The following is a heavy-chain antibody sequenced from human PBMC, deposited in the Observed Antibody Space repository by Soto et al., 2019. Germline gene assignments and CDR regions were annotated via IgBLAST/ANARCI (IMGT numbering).Heavy chain of an antibody. Sequence: SVKVSCKASGGTFSSYAISWARQAPGQGLEWMGGIIPIFGTANYAQKFQGRVTITADESTSTAYMELSSLRSEDTAVYYCARSTMIVVVIDYYYGMDVWGQGTTVTVSS. J-gene: IGHJ6*02. CDR3: ARSTMIVVVIDYYYGMDV. V-gene: IGHV1-69*13. CDR2: IIPIFGTA. D-gene: IGHD3-22*01. CDR1: GGTFSSYA.